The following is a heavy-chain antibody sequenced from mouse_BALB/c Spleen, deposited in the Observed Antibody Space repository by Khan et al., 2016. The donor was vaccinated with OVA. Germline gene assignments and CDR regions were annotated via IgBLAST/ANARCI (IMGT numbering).Heavy chain of an antibody. Sequence: EVQLQQSGAELVKPGASVKLSCTASGFNIKDTYMHWVKQRPEQGLEWIGRIDPANGNSKYDPKFQGKATITAETSSNTAYLQLSSLTSEDTAVYYCARGYWDVFAYWGQGTLVTVSA. J-gene: IGHJ3*01. CDR3: ARGYWDVFAY. V-gene: IGHV14-3*02. CDR2: IDPANGNS. CDR1: GFNIKDTY. D-gene: IGHD4-1*01.